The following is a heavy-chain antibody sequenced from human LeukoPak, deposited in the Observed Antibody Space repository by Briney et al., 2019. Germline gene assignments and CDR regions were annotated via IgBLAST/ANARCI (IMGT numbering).Heavy chain of an antibody. V-gene: IGHV4-4*07. J-gene: IGHJ4*02. D-gene: IGHD6-19*01. CDR1: GGSISSYY. Sequence: SETLSPTCTVSGGSISSYYWSWIRQPAGKGLEWIGRIYTSGSTNYNPSLKSRVTMSVDTSKNQFSLKLSSVTAADTAVYYCARAVAVAGRSAFDYWGQGTLVTVSS. CDR2: IYTSGST. CDR3: ARAVAVAGRSAFDY.